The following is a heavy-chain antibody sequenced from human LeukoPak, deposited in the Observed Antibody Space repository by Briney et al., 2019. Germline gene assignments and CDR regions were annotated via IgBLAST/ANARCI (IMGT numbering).Heavy chain of an antibody. CDR2: ISGSGNVT. J-gene: IGHJ4*02. CDR1: GFTFAKYA. Sequence: GGSLKLSCVGSGFTFAKYAMTWVREAPGKGLEWVSVISGSGNVTDYAESVKGRFTISRDNSKRTLYLQMDSLRADDTAIYYCAKDRAGANWGQGTLVLVSS. CDR3: AKDRAGAN. V-gene: IGHV3-23*01.